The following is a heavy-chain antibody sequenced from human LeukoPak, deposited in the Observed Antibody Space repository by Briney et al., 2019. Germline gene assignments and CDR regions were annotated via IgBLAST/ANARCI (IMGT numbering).Heavy chain of an antibody. J-gene: IGHJ4*02. Sequence: SSETLSLICTVSGDSISNSGYYWDWIRQSPGKGLEWIGSINHSGTTYYEPSLKSRVTISVDASKNQFSLKLSSVTAADTTIYYCARKKLVARGYFDFWGRGIPVTVSS. CDR3: ARKKLVARGYFDF. D-gene: IGHD6-13*01. V-gene: IGHV4-39*01. CDR1: GDSISNSGYY. CDR2: INHSGTT.